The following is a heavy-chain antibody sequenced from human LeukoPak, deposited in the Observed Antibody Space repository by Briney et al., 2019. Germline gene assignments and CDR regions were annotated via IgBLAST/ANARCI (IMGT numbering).Heavy chain of an antibody. V-gene: IGHV3-23*01. CDR1: GFTFSSYA. CDR3: AKEGGGSGWYFSDY. Sequence: GGSLRLSCAASGFTFSSYAMSWVRQAPGKGLEWVSAISGSGGSTYYADSVKGRFTISRDNSRNTLYLQMNSLRAEDTAVYYCAKEGGGSGWYFSDYWGQGTLVTVSP. CDR2: ISGSGGST. D-gene: IGHD6-19*01. J-gene: IGHJ4*02.